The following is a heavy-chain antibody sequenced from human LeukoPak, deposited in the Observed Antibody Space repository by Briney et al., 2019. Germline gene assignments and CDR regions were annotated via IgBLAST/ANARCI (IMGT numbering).Heavy chain of an antibody. CDR3: ARDYRQTAMVNYYGMDV. CDR2: IWYDGSNK. V-gene: IGHV3-33*01. D-gene: IGHD5-18*01. CDR1: GFTFSSYG. J-gene: IGHJ6*02. Sequence: PGRSLRLSCAASGFTFSSYGMHWVRQAPGKGLEWVAVIWYDGSNKYYADSVKGRFTISRDNSKNTLYLQMNSLRAEDTAVYYCARDYRQTAMVNYYGMDVWGRGTTVTVSS.